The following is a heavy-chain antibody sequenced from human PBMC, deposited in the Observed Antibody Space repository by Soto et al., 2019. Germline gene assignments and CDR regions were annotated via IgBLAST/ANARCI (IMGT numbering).Heavy chain of an antibody. J-gene: IGHJ6*02. CDR3: AKNPENYYYGMDV. Sequence: ASVKVSCKASGYTFTSYGISWVRQAPGQGLEWMGWISAFYGNTNYAQKLQGRVTITTDASTSTAYMELSSLRSEDTAVYYCAKNPENYYYGMDVWGQGTTVTVSS. CDR2: ISAFYGNT. CDR1: GYTFTSYG. V-gene: IGHV1-18*01.